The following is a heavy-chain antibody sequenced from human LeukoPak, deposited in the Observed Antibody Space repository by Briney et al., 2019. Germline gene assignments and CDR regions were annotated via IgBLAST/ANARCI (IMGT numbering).Heavy chain of an antibody. J-gene: IGHJ6*02. D-gene: IGHD6-13*01. CDR2: ISAYNGNT. V-gene: IGHV1-18*04. CDR1: GYTFTGYY. CDR3: ARVTAAAVLYGMDV. Sequence: ASVKVSCKASGYTFTGYYVHWVRQAPGQGLEWMGWISAYNGNTNYAQKLQGRVTMTTDTSTSTAYMELSSLRSEDTAVYYCARVTAAAVLYGMDVWGQGTTVTVSS.